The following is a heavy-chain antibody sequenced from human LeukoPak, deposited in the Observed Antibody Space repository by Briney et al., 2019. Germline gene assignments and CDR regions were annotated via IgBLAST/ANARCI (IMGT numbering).Heavy chain of an antibody. CDR1: GYTFTNYG. J-gene: IGHJ6*01. V-gene: IGHV1-18*01. D-gene: IGHD3-9*01. CDR2: ISAYNGNT. CDR3: ARNHYCDILTGYVTYGMDV. Sequence: ASVKVSCKASGYTFTNYGISWVRQAPGQGLEWMGWISAYNGNTNYAQRFQGRVTTTTDTSTSTAYMELRSLRSDDTAVYYCARNHYCDILTGYVTYGMDVWGQASTVTDSS.